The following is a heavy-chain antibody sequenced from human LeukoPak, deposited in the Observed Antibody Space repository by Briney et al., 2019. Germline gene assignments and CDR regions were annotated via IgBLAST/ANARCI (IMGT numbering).Heavy chain of an antibody. Sequence: SVKLSCKASGGTFSSYTISWVRQAPGQGLEWMGRIIPILGIANYAQKFQGRVTFTADTSISPAYMELSSLRSEDTAVYYCASQYYGSSGYSSLWRQGTLLSVPS. CDR1: GGTFSSYT. D-gene: IGHD3-22*01. V-gene: IGHV1-69*02. CDR3: ASQYYGSSGYSSL. J-gene: IGHJ4*02. CDR2: IIPILGIA.